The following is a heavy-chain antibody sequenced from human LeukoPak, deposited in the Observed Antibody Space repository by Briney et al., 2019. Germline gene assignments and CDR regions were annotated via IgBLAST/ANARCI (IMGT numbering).Heavy chain of an antibody. Sequence: GRSLRLSCAASGFTFSNYGMHWVRQAPGKGLEWVAVISYDGSNKYYADSVKGRLTISRDNSKNTLSLQMNSLRAEDTAVYYCARRTRGSWVDYWGRGTLVTVSS. CDR3: ARRTRGSWVDY. D-gene: IGHD1-26*01. V-gene: IGHV3-30*03. CDR2: ISYDGSNK. CDR1: GFTFSNYG. J-gene: IGHJ4*02.